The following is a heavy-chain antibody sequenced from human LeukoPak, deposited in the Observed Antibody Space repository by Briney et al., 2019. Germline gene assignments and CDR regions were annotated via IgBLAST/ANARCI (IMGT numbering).Heavy chain of an antibody. V-gene: IGHV1-2*02. D-gene: IGHD4-17*01. CDR3: ARDRVPTVTMFLVY. Sequence: ASVKVSCKASGYTFTGYYMHWVRQAPGQGLEWMGWINPNSGGTNYAQKFQGRVTMTGDTSISTAYMELSRLRSDDTAVYYCARDRVPTVTMFLVYWGQGTLVTVSS. CDR2: INPNSGGT. CDR1: GYTFTGYY. J-gene: IGHJ4*02.